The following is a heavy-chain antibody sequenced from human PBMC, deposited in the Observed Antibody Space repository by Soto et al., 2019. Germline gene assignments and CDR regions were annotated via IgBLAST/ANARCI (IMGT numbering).Heavy chain of an antibody. V-gene: IGHV3-53*04. D-gene: IGHD2-15*01. CDR1: GFTVSSNY. CDR2: IYSGGST. CDR3: ARDRYCSGGSCLYDYYGIDV. J-gene: IGHJ6*02. Sequence: EVQLVESGGGLVQPGGSLRLSCAASGFTVSSNYMSWVRQAPGKGLEWVSVIYSGGSTYYADSVKGRFTISRHNSKNTLYLQMNSRRAEDTAVYYCARDRYCSGGSCLYDYYGIDVWGQGTTVTVSS.